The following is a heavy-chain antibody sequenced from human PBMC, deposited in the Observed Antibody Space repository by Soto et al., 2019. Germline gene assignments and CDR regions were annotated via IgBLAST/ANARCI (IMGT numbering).Heavy chain of an antibody. V-gene: IGHV4-39*01. D-gene: IGHD2-15*01. CDR3: ARHTPAISISDH. CDR2: IYYSGST. J-gene: IGHJ4*02. Sequence: TMRVRWSVAGGSIVSIRYRLSLIRQPPGKGLEWIGSIYYSGSTYYNPSLKSRVTISVDTSKNQFSLKLSSVTAADTAVYYCARHTPAISISDHWGQGTLVTVSS. CDR1: GGSIVSIRYR.